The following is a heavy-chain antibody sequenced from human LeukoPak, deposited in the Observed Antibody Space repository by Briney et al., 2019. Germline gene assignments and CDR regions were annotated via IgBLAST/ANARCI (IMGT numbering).Heavy chain of an antibody. V-gene: IGHV3-21*01. Sequence: GGSLRLSCAASGFTFSRYSMNWVRQAPGKGLEWVSSISSSSSYIYYADSVKGRFTISRDNAKNSLYLQMNSLRAEDTAVYYCARDLYSSSWYPQPPFDYWGQGTLVTVSS. D-gene: IGHD6-13*01. CDR2: ISSSSSYI. CDR1: GFTFSRYS. J-gene: IGHJ4*02. CDR3: ARDLYSSSWYPQPPFDY.